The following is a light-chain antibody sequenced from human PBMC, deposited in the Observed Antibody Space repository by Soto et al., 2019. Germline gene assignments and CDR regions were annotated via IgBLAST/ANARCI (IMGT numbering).Light chain of an antibody. CDR2: GAS. V-gene: IGKV3-20*01. CDR3: QQYDSSRT. Sequence: IGLTQSPSSLSGSPGERATLSCRVSQSVSSSYLAWYQQKPGQAPRLLLYGASSRATGIPDRFRGSGSGTEFTLTISRLEPEDFASYYWQQYDSSRTFGQGTKVDIK. CDR1: QSVSSSY. J-gene: IGKJ1*01.